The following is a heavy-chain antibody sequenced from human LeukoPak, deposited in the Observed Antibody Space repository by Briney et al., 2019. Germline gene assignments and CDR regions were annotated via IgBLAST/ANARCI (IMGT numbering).Heavy chain of an antibody. V-gene: IGHV3-53*01. CDR3: TRLLPSSHHFFDS. CDR1: GITVSNDY. J-gene: IGHJ4*02. Sequence: TGGSLRLSCAVSGITVSNDYMSWVRQAPGKGLEWVSVIYGGGDTYYADSVRGRFTISRDNFENTLFLQMDSLRAEDTAVYYCTRLLPSSHHFFDSWGQGTLVTVSS. D-gene: IGHD6-6*01. CDR2: IYGGGDT.